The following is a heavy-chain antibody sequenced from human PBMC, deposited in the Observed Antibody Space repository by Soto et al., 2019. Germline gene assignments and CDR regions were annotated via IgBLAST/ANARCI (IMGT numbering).Heavy chain of an antibody. CDR1: GYTFTSYY. Sequence: GASVKVSCKASGYTFTSYYMHWWRQSAGQGLEWMGIINPSGGSTSYAQKFQSRVTMTRDTSTSTVYMELSRLRSEDTAVYYCARGLWSGIPPPTGYWGQGTLVTVSS. CDR3: ARGLWSGIPPPTGY. CDR2: INPSGGST. D-gene: IGHD3-3*01. J-gene: IGHJ4*02. V-gene: IGHV1-46*01.